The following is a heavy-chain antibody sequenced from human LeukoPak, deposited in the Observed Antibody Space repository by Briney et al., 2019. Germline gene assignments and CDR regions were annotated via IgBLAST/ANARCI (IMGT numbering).Heavy chain of an antibody. D-gene: IGHD2-2*01. Sequence: AGGSLRLSCAASGFTFSSYAMSWVRQAPGKGLEWVSAISGSGGSTYYADSVKGRFTISRDNSKNTLYLQMNSLRAEDTAVYYCAKGPIPCSSTSCPRSAFDIWGQGTMVTVSS. CDR1: GFTFSSYA. V-gene: IGHV3-23*01. CDR3: AKGPIPCSSTSCPRSAFDI. J-gene: IGHJ3*02. CDR2: ISGSGGST.